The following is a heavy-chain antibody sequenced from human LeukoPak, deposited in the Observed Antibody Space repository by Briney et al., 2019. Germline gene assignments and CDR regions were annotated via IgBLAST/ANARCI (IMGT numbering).Heavy chain of an antibody. CDR1: GGTFSSYA. D-gene: IGHD5-24*01. Sequence: SVKVSCKASGGTFSSYAISWVRQAPGQGLEWMGRIIPILGIANYAQKFQGRVTITADKSTSTDYMELSSLRSEDTAVYYCARVGDGYKNYFDYWGQGTLVTVSS. J-gene: IGHJ4*02. CDR2: IIPILGIA. CDR3: ARVGDGYKNYFDY. V-gene: IGHV1-69*04.